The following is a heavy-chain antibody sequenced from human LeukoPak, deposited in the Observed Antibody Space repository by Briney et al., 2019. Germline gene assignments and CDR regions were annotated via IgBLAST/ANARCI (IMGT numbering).Heavy chain of an antibody. CDR1: GGSFSGYY. CDR2: ISGSGGST. Sequence: ASETLSLTCAVYGGSFSGYYWSWVRQAPGKGLEWVSAISGSGGSTYYADSVKGRFTISRDNSKNTLYLQMNSLRADDTAVYYCAKSLWQWLVGTPISSFDYWGQGTLVTVSS. J-gene: IGHJ4*02. V-gene: IGHV3-23*01. CDR3: AKSLWQWLVGTPISSFDY. D-gene: IGHD6-19*01.